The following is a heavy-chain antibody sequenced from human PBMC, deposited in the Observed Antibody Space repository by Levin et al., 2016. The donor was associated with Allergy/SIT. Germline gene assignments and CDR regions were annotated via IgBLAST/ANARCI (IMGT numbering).Heavy chain of an antibody. CDR3: AREYSGWSRRSTYYYYGMDV. J-gene: IGHJ6*02. CDR2: IYTSGST. Sequence: WIRQPPGKGLEWIGRIYTSGSTNYNPSLKSRVTISVDTSKNQFSLKLSSVTAADTAVYYCAREYSGWSRRSTYYYYGMDVWGQGTTVTVSS. D-gene: IGHD6-19*01. V-gene: IGHV4-61*02.